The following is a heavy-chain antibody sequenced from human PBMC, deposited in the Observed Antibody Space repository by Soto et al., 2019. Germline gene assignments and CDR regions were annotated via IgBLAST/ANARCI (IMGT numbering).Heavy chain of an antibody. D-gene: IGHD5-18*01. CDR3: VRGRVSVDTAMVSGYYYGMVV. CDR2: IIPIFGTA. J-gene: IGHJ6*02. Sequence: QVQLVQSGAEVKKPGSSVKVSCKASGGTFSSYAISWVRQAPGQGLEWMGGIIPIFGTANYAQKFQGRVTITADEATSTADVELSSLRSEDTAVYYCVRGRVSVDTAMVSGYYYGMVVWGQGTTVTVSS. V-gene: IGHV1-69*01. CDR1: GGTFSSYA.